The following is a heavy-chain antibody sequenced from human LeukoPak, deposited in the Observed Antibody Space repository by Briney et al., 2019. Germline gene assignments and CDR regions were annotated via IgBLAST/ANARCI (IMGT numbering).Heavy chain of an antibody. J-gene: IGHJ4*02. D-gene: IGHD3-22*01. CDR1: GFTFSSYA. V-gene: IGHV3-30-3*01. CDR2: ISYDGSNK. Sequence: PGGSLRLSCAASGFTFSSYAMHWVRQAPDKGLEWVAVISYDGSNKYYADSVKGRLTISRDNSKNTLYLQMNSLRAEDTAVYYCARDLTYYYDSSGYYNYFHYWGQGTLVTVSS. CDR3: ARDLTYYYDSSGYYNYFHY.